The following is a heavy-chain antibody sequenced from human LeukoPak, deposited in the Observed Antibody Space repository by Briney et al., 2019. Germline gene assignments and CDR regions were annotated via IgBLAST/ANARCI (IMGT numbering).Heavy chain of an antibody. J-gene: IGHJ6*03. V-gene: IGHV1-18*01. Sequence: SSVPVSCKASGYTFTNYGISWVGQAPGQGREWMGCISDYNGDRNYVKKVQGRVTMTTDTSTSTAYLALRSLRSDDTAVYYCARRTYYYGSGSYNNNYYYYMDVWGKGTTVTVSS. CDR2: ISDYNGDR. CDR3: ARRTYYYGSGSYNNNYYYYMDV. D-gene: IGHD3-10*01. CDR1: GYTFTNYG.